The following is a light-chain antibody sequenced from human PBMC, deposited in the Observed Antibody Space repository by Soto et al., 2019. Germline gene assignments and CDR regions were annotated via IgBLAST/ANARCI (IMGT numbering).Light chain of an antibody. CDR3: QQYKNWPPMYT. J-gene: IGKJ2*01. CDR2: GAS. Sequence: EKVMTQSPATLSVSPGERATLSCRASHSVSSNLAWYQQKPGQAPRLLIYGASARATGIPVRFSGSGSGTEFTLTISSLQSEYFAIYYCQQYKNWPPMYTFGQGTKLEI. V-gene: IGKV3-15*01. CDR1: HSVSSN.